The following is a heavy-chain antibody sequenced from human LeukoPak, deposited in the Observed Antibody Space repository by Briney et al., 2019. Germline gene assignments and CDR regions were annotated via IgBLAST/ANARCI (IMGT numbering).Heavy chain of an antibody. Sequence: ASVKVSCKASGYTFTSYYMHWVRQAPGQGLEWMGWISAYNGNTNYAQKLQGRVTMTTDTSTSTAYMELRSLRSDDTAVYYCARDREQWLADWGQGTLVTVSS. CDR1: GYTFTSYY. CDR2: ISAYNGNT. J-gene: IGHJ4*02. D-gene: IGHD6-19*01. CDR3: ARDREQWLAD. V-gene: IGHV1-18*04.